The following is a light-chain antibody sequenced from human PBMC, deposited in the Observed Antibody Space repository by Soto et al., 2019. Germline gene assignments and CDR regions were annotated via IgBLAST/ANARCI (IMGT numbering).Light chain of an antibody. CDR1: SSDVGAYNY. J-gene: IGLJ2*01. CDR3: CSYAGTSTGI. Sequence: QSALTQPRSVSGSPGQSVTISCTGTSSDVGAYNYVSWYQLHPGRAPKLMIFDVSKRPSGVPDRFSGSKSGNTASLTISGLQAEDEADYYCCSYAGTSTGIFGGGTQLTVL. CDR2: DVS. V-gene: IGLV2-11*01.